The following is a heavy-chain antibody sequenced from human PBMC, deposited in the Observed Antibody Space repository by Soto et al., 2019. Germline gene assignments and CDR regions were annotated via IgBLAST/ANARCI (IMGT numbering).Heavy chain of an antibody. J-gene: IGHJ6*02. V-gene: IGHV3-33*01. CDR1: GFTFRNSG. Sequence: QVNLVQSGGGRVQTGRSLRRSCEASGFTFRNSGMEWIRHAPGKGLEWVARIWYDGSSQYYADSVKGRFTISRDNSKNTLYMEMNSVGVEDTAVYYCARDMDSNYDGMDVWGQGTTVIVSS. CDR3: ARDMDSNYDGMDV. CDR2: IWYDGSSQ. D-gene: IGHD4-4*01.